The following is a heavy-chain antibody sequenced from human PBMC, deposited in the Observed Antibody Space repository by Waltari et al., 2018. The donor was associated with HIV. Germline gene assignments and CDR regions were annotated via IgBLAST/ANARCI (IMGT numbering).Heavy chain of an antibody. D-gene: IGHD1-1*01. Sequence: EVQLLESGGGLVRPGGSLRLSCGASGFTFSTFPIHWVRQAPGKGLEWVSSISASGGTTYYAGSVKGRFTISRDNSKKTLYLKMNSLRAEDTAVYYCAKVGLDGPYHTFFEDWGQGTLVTVSA. CDR3: AKVGLDGPYHTFFED. CDR2: ISASGGTT. CDR1: GFTFSTFP. J-gene: IGHJ4*02. V-gene: IGHV3-23*01.